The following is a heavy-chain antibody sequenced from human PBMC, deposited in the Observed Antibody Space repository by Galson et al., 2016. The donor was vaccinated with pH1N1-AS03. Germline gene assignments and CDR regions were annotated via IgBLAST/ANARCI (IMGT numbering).Heavy chain of an antibody. D-gene: IGHD1-1*01. CDR3: AKGSGD. CDR1: GFTFSSYG. V-gene: IGHV3-33*06. Sequence: SLRLSCAASGFTFSSYGMHWVRQAPGKGLEWVAVSWKDGRDEDYADSVKGRFTISRDNSKNTLFLQMNSLRADDMAVYYCAKGSGDWGPGTLVTVSS. J-gene: IGHJ4*02. CDR2: SWKDGRDE.